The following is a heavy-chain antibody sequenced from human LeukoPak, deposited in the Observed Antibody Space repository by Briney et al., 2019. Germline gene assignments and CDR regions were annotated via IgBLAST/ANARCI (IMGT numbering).Heavy chain of an antibody. J-gene: IGHJ4*02. CDR2: ISGSGGST. CDR3: AKVNSGNFDYYFDY. CDR1: GITSSSYA. D-gene: IGHD1-26*01. V-gene: IGHV3-23*01. Sequence: GGSLRLSCAASGITSSSYAMSWVRQAPGKGLEWVSAISGSGGSTYYADSVKGRFTISRDNSKNTLYLQMNSLRAEDTAVYYCAKVNSGNFDYYFDYWGQGTLVTVSS.